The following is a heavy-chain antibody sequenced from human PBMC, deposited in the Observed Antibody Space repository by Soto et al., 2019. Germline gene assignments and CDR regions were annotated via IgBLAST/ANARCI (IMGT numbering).Heavy chain of an antibody. CDR2: INTYNGDT. J-gene: IGHJ4*02. Sequence: QVQLVQSETEVKKPGASVKVSCKASGYTFTNYGISWVRQAPGQGLEFMGWINTYNGDTKYPPKFQGRVVMAADTSTSTPYMQLRSLTSDDTPVYYSSSSHTPTSFHNWGQRTLVIVSS. CDR3: SSSHTPTSFHN. V-gene: IGHV1-18*01. CDR1: GYTFTNYG.